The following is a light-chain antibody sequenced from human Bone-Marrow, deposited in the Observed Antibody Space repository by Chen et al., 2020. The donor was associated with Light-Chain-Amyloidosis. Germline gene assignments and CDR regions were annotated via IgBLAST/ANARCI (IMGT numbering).Light chain of an antibody. CDR3: QAYDSGLDDSV. Sequence: QSVLTQPPSVSGAPGQRVTISCTGSSSNIGAGYAVHWYQQVPGTAPKLLIFRNNNRPAGVPARCSGSKSGTSASLAISGLQAEDEADYYGQAYDSGLDDSVFGGGTKLTVL. CDR1: SSNIGAGYA. CDR2: RNN. V-gene: IGLV1-40*01. J-gene: IGLJ2*01.